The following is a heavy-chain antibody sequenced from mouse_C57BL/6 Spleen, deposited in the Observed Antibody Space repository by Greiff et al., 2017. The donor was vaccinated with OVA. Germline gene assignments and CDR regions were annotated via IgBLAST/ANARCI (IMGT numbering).Heavy chain of an antibody. J-gene: IGHJ4*01. D-gene: IGHD2-3*01. Sequence: EVQVVESGGGLVKPGGSLKLSCAASGFTFSDYGMHWVRQAPEKGLEWVAYISSGSSTIYYADTVKGRFTISRDNAKNTLFLQMTSLRSEDTAMYDCARFDDGYYYAMDYWGQGTSVTVSS. V-gene: IGHV5-17*01. CDR1: GFTFSDYG. CDR3: ARFDDGYYYAMDY. CDR2: ISSGSSTI.